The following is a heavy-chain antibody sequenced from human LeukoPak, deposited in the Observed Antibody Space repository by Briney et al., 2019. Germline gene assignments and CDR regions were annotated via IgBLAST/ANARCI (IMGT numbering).Heavy chain of an antibody. J-gene: IGHJ5*02. CDR1: GGSFSGYY. V-gene: IGHV4-34*01. D-gene: IGHD2-2*01. CDR2: INHSGST. Sequence: SETLSLTCAVYGGSFSGYYWSWLRQPPGKGLEWIGEINHSGSTNYNPSLKSRVTISVDTSKNHFPLKLSSVTAADTAVYYCARGGDIVVVPAAPRGYNWFDPWGQGTLVTVSS. CDR3: ARGGDIVVVPAAPRGYNWFDP.